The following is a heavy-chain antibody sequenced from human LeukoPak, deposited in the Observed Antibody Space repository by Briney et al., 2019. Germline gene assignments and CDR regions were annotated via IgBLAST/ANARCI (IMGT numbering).Heavy chain of an antibody. CDR3: ARGDYGGNRPLDY. V-gene: IGHV3-23*01. CDR1: GFTFSSDA. D-gene: IGHD4-23*01. J-gene: IGHJ4*02. CDR2: ISSSTGST. Sequence: PGGSLRLSCAGTGFTFSSDAMGWVRQAPGKGLEWVSGISSSTGSTYYADSVKGRFTISRDNSKNTLYLQMNSLRAEDTAVYYCARGDYGGNRPLDYWGQGTLVTVSS.